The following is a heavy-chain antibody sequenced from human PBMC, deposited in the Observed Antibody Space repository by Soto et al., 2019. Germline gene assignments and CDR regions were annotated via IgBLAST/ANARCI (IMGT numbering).Heavy chain of an antibody. D-gene: IGHD6-19*01. CDR3: AKDLGFSVAAPDAFDI. CDR1: GFTFSGYA. CDR2: ISGSGGST. Sequence: PGGSLRLSCAASGFTFSGYAMSWVRQAPGKGLEWVSAISGSGGSTYYADSVKGRFTISRDSSKNTLYLQMNSLRAEDTAVYYCAKDLGFSVAAPDAFDIWGQGSMVTVS. V-gene: IGHV3-23*01. J-gene: IGHJ3*02.